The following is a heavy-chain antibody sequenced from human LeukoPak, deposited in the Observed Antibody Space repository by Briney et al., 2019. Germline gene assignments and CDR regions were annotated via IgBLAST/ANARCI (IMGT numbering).Heavy chain of an antibody. D-gene: IGHD4-17*01. Sequence: SETLSLTCAVSGYSISSGLYWAWIRQPPGKGLEWIGSVFHSGKTSYNSSLKSRVTMSADTSKNQFSLRLRSVTAADTAVYYCARGTVTTPPFDYWGQGTLVTVSS. CDR2: VFHSGKT. CDR1: GYSISSGLY. CDR3: ARGTVTTPPFDY. J-gene: IGHJ4*02. V-gene: IGHV4-38-2*01.